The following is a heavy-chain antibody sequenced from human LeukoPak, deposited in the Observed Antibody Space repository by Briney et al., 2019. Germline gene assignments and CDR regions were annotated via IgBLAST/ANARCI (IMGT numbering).Heavy chain of an antibody. CDR2: INPNSGGT. CDR3: ARDLSAGGSPEGKNTFDI. V-gene: IGHV1-2*04. CDR1: GYTFIGYY. Sequence: ASVKVSCKASGYTFIGYYMHWVRQAPGQGLEWMGWINPNSGGTNYAQKFQGWVTMTRDTSISTAYMELSRLRSDDTAVYYCARDLSAGGSPEGKNTFDIWGQGTMVTVSS. J-gene: IGHJ3*02. D-gene: IGHD6-13*01.